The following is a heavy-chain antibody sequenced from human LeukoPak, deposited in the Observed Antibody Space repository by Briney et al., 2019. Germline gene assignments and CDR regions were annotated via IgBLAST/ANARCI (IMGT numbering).Heavy chain of an antibody. V-gene: IGHV1-18*01. CDR1: GYTFTSYG. CDR2: ISAYNGNT. CDR3: ARVGGYSYGSVMLNYYYYGMDV. J-gene: IGHJ6*02. D-gene: IGHD5-18*01. Sequence: ASVKVSCKASGYTFTSYGISWVRQAPGQGLEWRGWISAYNGNTNYAQKLQGRVTMTTDTSTSTAYMELRSLRSDDTAVYYCARVGGYSYGSVMLNYYYYGMDVWGQGTTVTVSS.